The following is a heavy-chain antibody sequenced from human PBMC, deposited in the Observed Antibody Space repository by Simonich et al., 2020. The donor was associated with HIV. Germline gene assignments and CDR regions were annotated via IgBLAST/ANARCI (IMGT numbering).Heavy chain of an antibody. CDR1: GFNFDDYA. J-gene: IGHJ4*02. V-gene: IGHV3-9*03. CDR3: AKDRYSSSSGSFDY. Sequence: EVQLVESGGGLVQPGRFLRLSCAVSGFNFDDYAMHWVRQDPGKGLEWDAGISRNSGSLDYADAVQGRFTISRDNAKNSLYLQMNSLRAEDMALYYCAKDRYSSSSGSFDYWGQGTLVTVSS. CDR2: ISRNSGSL. D-gene: IGHD6-6*01.